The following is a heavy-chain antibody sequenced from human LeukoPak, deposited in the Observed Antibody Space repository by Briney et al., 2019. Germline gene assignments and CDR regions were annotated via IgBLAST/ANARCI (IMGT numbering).Heavy chain of an antibody. D-gene: IGHD2-2*01. Sequence: PGGSLRLSCAASGFTFNSYAMSWVRQAPGKGLEWVSAISGSGNRIYYADSVKGRFTISRHNSKNTLYLQMNSLRVEHTAVYYCAKGGDIVVVPAATLDYWGQGTLVTVSS. CDR3: AKGGDIVVVPAATLDY. CDR2: ISGSGNRI. J-gene: IGHJ4*02. CDR1: GFTFNSYA. V-gene: IGHV3-23*01.